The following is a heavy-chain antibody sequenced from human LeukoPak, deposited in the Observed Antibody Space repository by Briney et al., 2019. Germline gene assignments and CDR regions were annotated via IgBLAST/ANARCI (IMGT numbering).Heavy chain of an antibody. CDR3: ASVVTASWFDP. Sequence: GGSLRLSCTASGFTLSTYWMSGVRQAPGKGLEWVANINQDGSEKYYVDSVKGRFTISRDNAKNSLYLQMNSLRAEDTAVYYCASVVTASWFDPWGQGTLVTVSS. CDR1: GFTLSTYW. CDR2: INQDGSEK. D-gene: IGHD2-21*02. J-gene: IGHJ5*02. V-gene: IGHV3-7*02.